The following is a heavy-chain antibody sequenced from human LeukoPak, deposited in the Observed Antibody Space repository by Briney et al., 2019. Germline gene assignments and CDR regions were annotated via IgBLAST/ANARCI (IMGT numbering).Heavy chain of an antibody. CDR1: GFTFSSYW. CDR2: INSDGSST. D-gene: IGHD3/OR15-3a*01. Sequence: GGSLRLSCAASGFTFSSYWMHWVRQAPGKGLVWVSRINSDGSSTSYADSVKGRFTISRDNAKDTLYLQMNSLRAEDTAVYYCARDPGLVLWFDPWGQGTLVTVSS. V-gene: IGHV3-74*01. J-gene: IGHJ5*02. CDR3: ARDPGLVLWFDP.